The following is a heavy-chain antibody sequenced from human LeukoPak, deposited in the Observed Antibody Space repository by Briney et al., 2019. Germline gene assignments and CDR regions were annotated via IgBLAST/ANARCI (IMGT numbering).Heavy chain of an antibody. Sequence: SVKASCKASGYTFTSYGISWVRQAPGQGLEWMGGIIPIFGTANYAQKFQGRVTITADESTSTAYMELSSLRSEDTAVYYCARVGRGPVDYWGQGTLVTVSS. CDR1: GYTFTSYG. J-gene: IGHJ4*02. CDR3: ARVGRGPVDY. CDR2: IIPIFGTA. V-gene: IGHV1-69*13.